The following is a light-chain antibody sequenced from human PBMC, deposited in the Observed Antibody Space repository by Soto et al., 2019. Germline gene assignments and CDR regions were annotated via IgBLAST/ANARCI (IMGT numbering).Light chain of an antibody. J-gene: IGLJ2*01. V-gene: IGLV1-40*01. CDR1: SSNIGAGYD. Sequence: QSVLTQPPSVSGAPGQRVTISCTGSSSNIGAGYDVHWYQQLPGTAPKLLIYGNSNRPSGVPDRFSGSKSGTSASLAITGLQAEDEADYYCQSYDSSLSGSYVVFGGGTKVTFL. CDR2: GNS. CDR3: QSYDSSLSGSYVV.